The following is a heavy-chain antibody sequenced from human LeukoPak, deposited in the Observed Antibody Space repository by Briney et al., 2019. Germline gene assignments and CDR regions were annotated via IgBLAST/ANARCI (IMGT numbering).Heavy chain of an antibody. CDR3: ARVSHYGYFDY. CDR1: GFTVSSNY. V-gene: IGHV3-66*02. Sequence: GGSLRLSCAASGFTVSSNYMSWVRQAPGKGLEWVSVIYSGGSTYYADSVKGRFTISRDNSKNTLYLQMNSLRAEDTAVYYCARVSHYGYFDYWGQGTLVTASS. CDR2: IYSGGST. D-gene: IGHD3-10*01. J-gene: IGHJ4*02.